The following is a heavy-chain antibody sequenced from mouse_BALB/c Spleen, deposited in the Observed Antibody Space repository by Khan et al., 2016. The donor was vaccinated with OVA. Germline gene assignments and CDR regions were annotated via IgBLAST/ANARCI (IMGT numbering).Heavy chain of an antibody. J-gene: IGHJ2*01. V-gene: IGHV3-2*02. D-gene: IGHD1-1*01. CDR2: ISYNGNT. CDR1: GYSITTDYA. Sequence: EVQLQESGPGLVKPSQSLSLTCTVTGYSITTDYAWNWIRQFPGNKLEWMGFISYNGNTKYNPYLKSRTSITRDTSKNQFFLQLKSVTTEDTARXYCARVYGGDFDYWGQGTTLTVSS. CDR3: ARVYGGDFDY.